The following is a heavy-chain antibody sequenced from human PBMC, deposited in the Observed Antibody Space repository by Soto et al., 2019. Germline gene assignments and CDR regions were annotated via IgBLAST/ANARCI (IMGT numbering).Heavy chain of an antibody. V-gene: IGHV1-69*01. CDR2: IIPIFGTA. Sequence: QVQLVQSGAEVKKPGSSVKVSCKASGGTFSSYAISWVRQAPGQGLEWMGGIIPIFGTANYAQKFQGRVTITADESTSTAYMELGSLRPEDTAVYYCARVLGIAAAGFGWFDPWGQGPLVSVSS. CDR3: ARVLGIAAAGFGWFDP. J-gene: IGHJ5*02. CDR1: GGTFSSYA. D-gene: IGHD6-13*01.